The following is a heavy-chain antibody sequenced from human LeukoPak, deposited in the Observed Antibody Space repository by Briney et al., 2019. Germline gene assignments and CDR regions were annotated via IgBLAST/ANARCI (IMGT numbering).Heavy chain of an antibody. CDR1: GYSISSGYY. V-gene: IGHV4-38-2*02. Sequence: SETLSLTCTFSGYSISSGYYWGWIRQPPGKGLEWIGSIYHSGSTYYNPSLKSRVTISVDTSKNQFSLRLSSVTAADTAVYYCARALGSEDAFDIWGQGTMVTVSS. CDR3: ARALGSEDAFDI. D-gene: IGHD7-27*01. J-gene: IGHJ3*02. CDR2: IYHSGST.